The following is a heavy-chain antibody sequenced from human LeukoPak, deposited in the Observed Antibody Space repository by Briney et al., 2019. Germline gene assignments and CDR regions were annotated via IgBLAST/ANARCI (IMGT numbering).Heavy chain of an antibody. CDR3: ACLYYDILTGYSPDAFDI. CDR2: VIPNSGGS. D-gene: IGHD3-9*01. J-gene: IGHJ3*02. V-gene: IGHV1-2*02. Sequence: ASVKVSCKASGYTFTDYYIHWVRQAPGQGLEWMGWVIPNSGGSNYAQQFQGRVTMTRDTSISTAYMELSRLRSDDTAVYYCACLYYDILTGYSPDAFDIWGQGTMVTVSS. CDR1: GYTFTDYY.